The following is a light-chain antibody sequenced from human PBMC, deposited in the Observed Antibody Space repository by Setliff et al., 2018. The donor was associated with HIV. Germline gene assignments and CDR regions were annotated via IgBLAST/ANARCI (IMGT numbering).Light chain of an antibody. V-gene: IGLV2-14*01. CDR2: EVS. J-gene: IGLJ1*01. CDR3: SSYTTSNTVPHV. Sequence: QSALTQPASVSGSPGQSITISCTGTSSDVGGHNYVSWYQQHPGNAPKLIIYEVSYRPSGVSNRFSGSKSGNTASLTISGLQAEDEAEYHCSSYTTSNTVPHVFGTGTKVTVL. CDR1: SSDVGGHNY.